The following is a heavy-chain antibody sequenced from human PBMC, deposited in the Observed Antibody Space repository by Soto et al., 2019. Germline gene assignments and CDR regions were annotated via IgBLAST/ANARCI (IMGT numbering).Heavy chain of an antibody. J-gene: IGHJ5*02. D-gene: IGHD2-2*01. CDR1: GGSISSYY. CDR2: IYYSGST. CDR3: ARGGDIVVVPAAMWWFDP. V-gene: IGHV4-59*01. Sequence: SETLSLTCTVSGGSISSYYWSWIRQPPGKGLEWIGYIYYSGSTNYNPSLKSRVTISVDTSKNQFSLKLSSVTAADTAVYYCARGGDIVVVPAAMWWFDPWGQGTLVTVSS.